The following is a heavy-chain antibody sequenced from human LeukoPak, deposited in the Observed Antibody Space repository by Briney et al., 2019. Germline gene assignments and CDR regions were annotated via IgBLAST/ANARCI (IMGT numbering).Heavy chain of an antibody. V-gene: IGHV3-21*01. D-gene: IGHD2-2*01. J-gene: IGHJ4*02. CDR3: ARECTHGCHDY. CDR2: ISSSSSYI. Sequence: GGSLRLSCAASGFTFSSYSMNWVRQAPGKGLEWVSSISSSSSYIYYADSVKGRFTISRDNAKNSLYPQMKSLRAEDTAVYYCARECTHGCHDYWGQGTLVTVSS. CDR1: GFTFSSYS.